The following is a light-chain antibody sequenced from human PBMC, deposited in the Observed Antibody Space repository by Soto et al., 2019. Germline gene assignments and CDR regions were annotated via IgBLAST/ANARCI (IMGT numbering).Light chain of an antibody. V-gene: IGKV3-20*01. CDR2: GAS. CDR1: QSVSSSY. J-gene: IGKJ2*01. Sequence: EIVLTQSPGTLSLSPGERATLSCRASQSVSSSYLAWYQQKPGQAPRLLIYGASSRAPGIPDRFNGSGSGTDFTLTISRMEPEDFAVYYCQQYGSSGYTFGQGTKLEIK. CDR3: QQYGSSGYT.